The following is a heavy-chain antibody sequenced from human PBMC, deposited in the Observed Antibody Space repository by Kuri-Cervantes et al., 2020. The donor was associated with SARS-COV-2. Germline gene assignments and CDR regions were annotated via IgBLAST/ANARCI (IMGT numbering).Heavy chain of an antibody. CDR2: IYTSGST. Sequence: SETLSLTCTVSGGSISSYYWSWIRQPAGKGLEWIGRIYTSGSTNHNPSLRSRVTISVDTSKNQFSLKLSSVTAADTAVYYCARSFSSWYPDYWGQGTLVTVSS. J-gene: IGHJ4*02. CDR1: GGSISSYY. D-gene: IGHD6-13*01. V-gene: IGHV4-4*07. CDR3: ARSFSSWYPDY.